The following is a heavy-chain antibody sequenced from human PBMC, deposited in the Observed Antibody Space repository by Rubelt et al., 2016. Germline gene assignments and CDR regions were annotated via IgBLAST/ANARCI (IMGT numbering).Heavy chain of an antibody. D-gene: IGHD6-19*01. CDR1: GFTFSTYA. CDR2: LSGSGDTT. J-gene: IGHJ4*02. CDR3: AKDPTAGYSSGWYGDN. V-gene: IGHV3-23*01. Sequence: GGGLVQPGGSLRLSCAASGFTFSTYAMTWVRQAPGKGLEWVSGLSGSGDTTYYADSVKGRFTISRDNSKNTLYLQMNSLRAEDTAVYYCAKDPTAGYSSGWYGDNWGQGTLVTVSS.